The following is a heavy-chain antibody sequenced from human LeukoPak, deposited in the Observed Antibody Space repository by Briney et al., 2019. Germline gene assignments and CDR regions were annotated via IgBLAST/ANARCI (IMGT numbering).Heavy chain of an antibody. V-gene: IGHV1-18*01. CDR3: ARDYNIVVVPAAMGSYYGMDV. CDR1: GYTFTSYG. D-gene: IGHD2-2*01. CDR2: ISAYNGNT. J-gene: IGHJ6*02. Sequence: ASVKVSCKASGYTFTSYGISWVRQAPGQGLEWMGWISAYNGNTNYAQKLQGRVTMTTDTSTGTAYMELRSLRSDDTAVYYCARDYNIVVVPAAMGSYYGMDVWGQGTTVTVSS.